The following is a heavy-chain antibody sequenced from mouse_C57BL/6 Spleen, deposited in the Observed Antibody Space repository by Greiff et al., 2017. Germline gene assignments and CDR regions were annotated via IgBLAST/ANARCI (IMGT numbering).Heavy chain of an antibody. CDR1: GYSFTSYW. CDR3: ARSSTTVVATDV. J-gene: IGHJ1*03. CDR2: INPSNGGT. Sequence: QVQLQQSGTELVKPGASVKLSCKASGYSFTSYWMHWVKQRPGQGLEWIGNINPSNGGTNYNEKFKSKATLTVDKSSSTAYMQLSSLTSEDSAVYYCARSSTTVVATDVWGTGTTVTVSS. V-gene: IGHV1-53*01. D-gene: IGHD1-1*01.